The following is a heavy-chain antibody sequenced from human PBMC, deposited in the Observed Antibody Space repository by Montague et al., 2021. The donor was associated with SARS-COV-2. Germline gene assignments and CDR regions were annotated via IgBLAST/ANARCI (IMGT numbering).Heavy chain of an antibody. CDR3: VRYSGWFYFDF. D-gene: IGHD6-19*01. Sequence: CAISGDSVSSHSVAWSWLTQSPSRGLEWLGRTYYRAKWYSDYAPXVRGRLTVNPDASKNEFSLELNYVTPEDTAVYYCVRYSGWFYFDFWGQGTLATVSS. CDR1: GDSVSSHSVA. J-gene: IGHJ4*02. V-gene: IGHV6-1*01. CDR2: TYYRAKWYS.